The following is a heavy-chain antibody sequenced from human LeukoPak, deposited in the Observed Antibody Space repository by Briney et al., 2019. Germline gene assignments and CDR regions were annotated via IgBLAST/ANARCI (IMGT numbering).Heavy chain of an antibody. CDR3: ARDLGNTGWYTFDY. CDR1: GDSVSSINGA. Sequence: SQTPSLTCAISGDSVSSINGAWNWIRQSPSRGLEWLGRTYYRSKWYDEYAESMRGRITISPDTSMNQYSLHVLSVTPEDTAVYYCARDLGNTGWYTFDYWGQGILVTVSS. V-gene: IGHV6-1*01. CDR2: TYYRSKWYD. J-gene: IGHJ4*02. D-gene: IGHD6-19*01.